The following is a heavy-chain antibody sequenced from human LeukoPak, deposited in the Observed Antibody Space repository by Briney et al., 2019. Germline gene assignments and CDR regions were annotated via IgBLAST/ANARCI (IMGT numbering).Heavy chain of an antibody. Sequence: PGGSLRLSCAASGFTFSDYYMSWIRQAPGKGLEWVSYISSSGSTIYYADSVKGRFTISRDNAKNSLYLQMNSLRAEDTAVYYCAKGDRFLEWLFSDYWGQGTLVTVSS. CDR2: ISSSGSTI. CDR3: AKGDRFLEWLFSDY. J-gene: IGHJ4*02. CDR1: GFTFSDYY. D-gene: IGHD3-3*01. V-gene: IGHV3-11*01.